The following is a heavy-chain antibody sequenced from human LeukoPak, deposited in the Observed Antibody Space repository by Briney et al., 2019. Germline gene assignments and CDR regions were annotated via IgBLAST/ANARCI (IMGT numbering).Heavy chain of an antibody. D-gene: IGHD1-26*01. CDR3: ARPSSPYYYYYGMDV. CDR2: ISGSGGST. CDR1: GFTFSSYA. Sequence: GGSLRLSCAASGFTFSSYAMSWVRQAPGKGLEGVSAISGSGGSTYYGDSVKGRFTISRDNSKNTLYLQMNSLRAEDTALYYCARPSSPYYYYYGMDVWGQGTTVTVSS. J-gene: IGHJ6*02. V-gene: IGHV3-23*01.